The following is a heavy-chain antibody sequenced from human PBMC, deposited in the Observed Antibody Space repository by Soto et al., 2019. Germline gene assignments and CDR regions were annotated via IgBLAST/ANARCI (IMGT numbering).Heavy chain of an antibody. CDR1: GFSFGSYA. CDR2: ISGIDGKT. CDR3: ARWSYLDY. D-gene: IGHD3-3*01. J-gene: IGHJ4*02. V-gene: IGHV3-23*01. Sequence: DVQLWESGGGLVQPGGSLRLSCAASGFSFGSYALSWVRQAPGKGLEWVSTISGIDGKTFYADAVKGRFSISRDTSQNTLYLQMNNLRADNTDIYYCARWSYLDYWGQGTRVTVSS.